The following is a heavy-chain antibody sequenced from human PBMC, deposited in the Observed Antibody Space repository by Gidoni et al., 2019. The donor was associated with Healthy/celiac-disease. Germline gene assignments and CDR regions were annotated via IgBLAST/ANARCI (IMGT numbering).Heavy chain of an antibody. V-gene: IGHV4-39*01. D-gene: IGHD3-22*01. CDR1: GGSIRSSSYY. Sequence: LPLQESGPGLVQPSETLSLTCTVSGGSIRSSSYYWGWLRQPPGKGLEWFGRIYYSGSTDYNPTLKSRVTRYVDTSKNQFSLKRSSVTAADTAVYYCARSSTVNSGYYSTPLAGYGAFDIWGQGTMVTVSS. CDR2: IYYSGST. CDR3: ARSSTVNSGYYSTPLAGYGAFDI. J-gene: IGHJ3*02.